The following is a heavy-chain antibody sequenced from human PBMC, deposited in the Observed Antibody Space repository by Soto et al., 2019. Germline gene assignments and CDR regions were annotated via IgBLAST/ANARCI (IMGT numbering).Heavy chain of an antibody. D-gene: IGHD4-17*01. CDR3: ARRYGHSFDY. CDR2: IYYSGST. CDR1: GGTISSYY. Sequence: NPSETLSLTCTVSGGTISSYYWSWIRQPPGKGLEWIGYIYYSGSTNYNPSLKSRVTISVDTSKNHFSLKLSSVTSADTAVYYCARRYGHSFDYWGQGTLVTVSS. J-gene: IGHJ4*02. V-gene: IGHV4-59*01.